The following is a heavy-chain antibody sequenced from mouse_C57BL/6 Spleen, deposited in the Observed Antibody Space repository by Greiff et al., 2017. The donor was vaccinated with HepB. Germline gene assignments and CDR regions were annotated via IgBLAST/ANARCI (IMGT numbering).Heavy chain of an antibody. Sequence: VQLQQPGAELVRPGSSVKLSCKASGHTFTSYWIDWVKQRPGQGLEWIGNIYPSDSETHYNQKFKDKATLTVDKSSSTAYMQLSSLTSEDSAVYYCARLAPYAMDYWGQGTSVTVSS. V-gene: IGHV1-61*01. CDR3: ARLAPYAMDY. CDR2: IYPSDSET. J-gene: IGHJ4*01. CDR1: GHTFTSYW.